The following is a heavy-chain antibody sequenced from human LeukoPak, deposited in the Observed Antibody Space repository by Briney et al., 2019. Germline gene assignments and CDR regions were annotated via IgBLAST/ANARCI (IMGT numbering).Heavy chain of an antibody. CDR2: ISWNSGSI. D-gene: IGHD5-24*01. V-gene: IGHV3-9*01. CDR1: GFTFSSPA. J-gene: IGHJ4*02. CDR3: AKAGTRDGYNPGEN. Sequence: GGSLRLSCAASGFTFSSPAMSWVRQAPGKGLEWVSGISWNSGSIGYADSVKGRFTISGDNAKKSLYLQMNSLGAEDTALYYCAKAGTRDGYNPGENWGQGTLVTVSS.